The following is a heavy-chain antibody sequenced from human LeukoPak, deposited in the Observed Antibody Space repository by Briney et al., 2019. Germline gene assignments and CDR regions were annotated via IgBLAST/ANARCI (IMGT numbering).Heavy chain of an antibody. CDR1: GYTLTSYG. CDR2: ISAYNGNT. J-gene: IGHJ5*02. CDR3: ARDLGYCSSTSCLRNWFDP. Sequence: ASVKVSCKASGYTLTSYGISWVRQAPGQGLEWMGWISAYNGNTNYAQKLQGRVTMTTDTSTSTVYMELRSLRSDDTAVYYCARDLGYCSSTSCLRNWFDPWGQGTLVTVSS. V-gene: IGHV1-18*01. D-gene: IGHD2-2*01.